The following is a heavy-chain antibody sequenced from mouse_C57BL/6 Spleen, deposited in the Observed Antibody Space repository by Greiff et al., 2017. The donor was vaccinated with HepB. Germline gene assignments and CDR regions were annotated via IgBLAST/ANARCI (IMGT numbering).Heavy chain of an antibody. J-gene: IGHJ4*01. D-gene: IGHD2-1*01. CDR2: IHPNSGST. CDR3: ARECLSCNSFWAMDY. Sequence: VQLQQPGAELVKPGASVKLSCKASGYTFNSYWMHWVKQRPGQGLEWIGMIHPNSGSTNYNEKFKSKATLTVDKSSSTAYMQLSSLTSEDSAVYYWARECLSCNSFWAMDYWGQGTSVTVSS. CDR1: GYTFNSYW. V-gene: IGHV1-64*01.